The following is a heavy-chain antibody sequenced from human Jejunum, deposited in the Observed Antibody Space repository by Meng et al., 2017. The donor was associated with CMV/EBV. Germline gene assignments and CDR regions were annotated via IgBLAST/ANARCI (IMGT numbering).Heavy chain of an antibody. V-gene: IGHV4-4*07. Sequence: QVHLQESGPGLVRPSETLSLPFSVSGDSINNHFWSWIRQPAGKKLEWIGRISSSGNTNYTPSFKSRVIMSLDTSNNQFFLKLTSVTAADTALYYCARGESRGYYYFDYWGQGILVTVSS. CDR2: ISSSGNT. CDR1: GDSINNHF. D-gene: IGHD3-22*01. J-gene: IGHJ4*02. CDR3: ARGESRGYYYFDY.